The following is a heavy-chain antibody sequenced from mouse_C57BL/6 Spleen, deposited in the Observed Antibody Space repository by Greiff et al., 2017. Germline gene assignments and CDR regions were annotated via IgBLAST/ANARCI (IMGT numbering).Heavy chain of an antibody. V-gene: IGHV1-15*01. J-gene: IGHJ2*01. CDR1: GYTFTDYE. Sequence: QVHVKQSGAELVRPGASVTLSCKASGYTFTDYEMHWVKQTPVHGLEWIGAIDPETGGTAYNQKFKGKAILTADKSSSTAYMELRSLTSEDSAVYYCTRVYYGSSYVFDYWGQGTTLTVSS. CDR2: IDPETGGT. D-gene: IGHD1-1*01. CDR3: TRVYYGSSYVFDY.